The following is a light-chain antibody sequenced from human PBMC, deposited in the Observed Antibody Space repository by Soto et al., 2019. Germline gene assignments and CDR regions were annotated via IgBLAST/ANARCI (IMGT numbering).Light chain of an antibody. CDR1: QSVSRN. J-gene: IGKJ3*01. V-gene: IGKV3-15*01. CDR3: QQQFMYPPT. Sequence: EIVLTQSPATLSVSPGERATLSCRASQSVSRNLAWYQQQPGQAPRLLIYGASTRATGIPARFSGSGSGKEFTINVSSLQPEEVATYYGQQQFMYPPTFGHGTKVDIK. CDR2: GAS.